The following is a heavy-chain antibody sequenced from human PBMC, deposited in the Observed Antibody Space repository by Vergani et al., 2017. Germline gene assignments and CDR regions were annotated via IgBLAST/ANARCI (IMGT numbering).Heavy chain of an antibody. Sequence: QVQLVESGGGVVQPGRSLRLSCAASGFTFSSYGMHWVRQAPGKGLEWVAVISYDGSNKYYADSVKGRFTISRDNSKNTLYLQMNSLRAEDTALYHCARKGDRGDHYYYMDVWGKGTTVTVSS. CDR2: ISYDGSNK. D-gene: IGHD3-10*01. J-gene: IGHJ6*03. CDR3: ARKGDRGDHYYYMDV. V-gene: IGHV3-30*03. CDR1: GFTFSSYG.